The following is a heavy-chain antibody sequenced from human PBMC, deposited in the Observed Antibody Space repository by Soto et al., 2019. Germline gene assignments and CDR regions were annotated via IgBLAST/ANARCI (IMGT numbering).Heavy chain of an antibody. V-gene: IGHV4-30-4*01. Sequence: SETLSLTCTVSGASFSSGDYYWSWIRQPPGKGLEWIGYVYYSGRTFYNPSLKSRVIISLDGSKSRFSLSLSSVTAADTAVYYCARVPDYPVVLVPAPFDSWGQGALVTVSS. CDR2: VYYSGRT. CDR3: ARVPDYPVVLVPAPFDS. J-gene: IGHJ4*02. CDR1: GASFSSGDYY. D-gene: IGHD3-16*01.